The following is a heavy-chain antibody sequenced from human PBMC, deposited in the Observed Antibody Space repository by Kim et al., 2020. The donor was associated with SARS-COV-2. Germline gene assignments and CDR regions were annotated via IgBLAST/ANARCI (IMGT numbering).Heavy chain of an antibody. CDR2: ISYDGSNK. Sequence: GGSLRLSCAASGFTFSSYGMHWVRQAPGKGLEWVAVISYDGSNKYYADSVKGRFTISRDNSKNTLYLQMNSLRAEDTAVYYCAKEIYDFWSGYLIDYWG. J-gene: IGHJ4*01. V-gene: IGHV3-30*18. D-gene: IGHD3-3*01. CDR1: GFTFSSYG. CDR3: AKEIYDFWSGYLIDY.